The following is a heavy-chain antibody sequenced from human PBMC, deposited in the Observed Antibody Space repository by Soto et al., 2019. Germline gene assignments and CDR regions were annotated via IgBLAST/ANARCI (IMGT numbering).Heavy chain of an antibody. J-gene: IGHJ5*02. CDR2: ISGSGGST. Sequence: PGGSLRLSCAASGFTFSSYAMSWVRQAPGKGLEWVSAISGSGGSTYYADSVKGRFTISRDNSKNTLYLQTNSLRAEDTAVYYCAKVLVRLAPDSILSGFDPWGHGTPVTISS. D-gene: IGHD3-3*02. CDR1: GFTFSSYA. V-gene: IGHV3-23*01. CDR3: AKVLVRLAPDSILSGFDP.